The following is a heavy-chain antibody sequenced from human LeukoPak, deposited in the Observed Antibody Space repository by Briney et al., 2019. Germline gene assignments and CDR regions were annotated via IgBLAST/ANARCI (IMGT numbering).Heavy chain of an antibody. Sequence: PSETLSLTCTVSGGSISSSSYYWGWIRQPPGKGLEWIGNIYYSGSTYYNPSLKSRVTISVDTSKNQFSLNLSSVTAADTAVYYCARGMTTGPDPWGQGTLVTVSS. CDR3: ARGMTTGPDP. J-gene: IGHJ5*02. V-gene: IGHV4-39*01. D-gene: IGHD4-17*01. CDR2: IYYSGST. CDR1: GGSISSSSYY.